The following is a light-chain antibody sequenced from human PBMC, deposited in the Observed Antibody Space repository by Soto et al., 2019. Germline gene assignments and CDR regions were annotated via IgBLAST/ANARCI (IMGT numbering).Light chain of an antibody. J-gene: IGLJ2*01. CDR3: SSYTSSSTLPVV. CDR1: SSDVGGYNY. V-gene: IGLV2-14*01. Sequence: QSALTQPASVSGSPGQSITISCTGTSSDVGGYNYVSWYQQHPGKAPKLMIYDVSNRPSWVSNRFSGSKSGNTASLTISGLQAEDEADYYCSSYTSSSTLPVVFGGGTKVTVL. CDR2: DVS.